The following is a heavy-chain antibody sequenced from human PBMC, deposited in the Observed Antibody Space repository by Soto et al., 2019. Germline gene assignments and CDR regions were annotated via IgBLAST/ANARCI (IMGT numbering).Heavy chain of an antibody. V-gene: IGHV3-33*01. CDR2: MWYDGSNT. J-gene: IGHJ5*02. CDR1: GFSLSIYV. D-gene: IGHD6-13*01. CDR3: ARMSVAAGTNWFNP. Sequence: GGSLRLSCAASGFSLSIYVMHWVRQAPGEGLEWVALMWYDGSNTYYADSVKGRFTISRDNSKNTLYLQMNSLRAEDTAVYYCARMSVAAGTNWFNPWGQLTVVTVSS.